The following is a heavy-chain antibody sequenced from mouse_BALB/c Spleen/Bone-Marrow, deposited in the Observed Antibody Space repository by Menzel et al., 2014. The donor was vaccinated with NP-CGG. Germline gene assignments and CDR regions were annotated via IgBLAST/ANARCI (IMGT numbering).Heavy chain of an antibody. J-gene: IGHJ4*01. D-gene: IGHD2-4*01. CDR1: GFTFSNFG. CDR2: ISGGSSSI. CDR3: SRGEDYDGYAMDY. V-gene: IGHV5-17*02. Sequence: EVMLVESGGGLVQPGGSRKLSCAASGFTFSNFGMHWVRPAPEKGLEWVAYISGGSSSIYYGDTVKGRFTISRDNPKNTLFLQMTSLGSEDTAMYFCSRGEDYDGYAMDYWGQGTSITVSS.